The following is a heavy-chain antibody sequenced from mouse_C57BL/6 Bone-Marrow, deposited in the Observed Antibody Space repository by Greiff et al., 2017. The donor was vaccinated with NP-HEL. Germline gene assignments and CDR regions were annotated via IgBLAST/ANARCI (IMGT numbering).Heavy chain of an antibody. D-gene: IGHD1-1*01. J-gene: IGHJ2*01. CDR1: GYAFSSSW. V-gene: IGHV1-82*01. CDR2: IYPGDGDT. CDR3: AKEGNYYGSSFDY. Sequence: VQLQQSGPELVKPGASVKISCKASGYAFSSSWMNWVKQRPGKGLEWIGRIYPGDGDTNYNGKFKGKATLTADKSSSTAYMQLSSLTSEDSAVYFCAKEGNYYGSSFDYWGQGTTLTVSS.